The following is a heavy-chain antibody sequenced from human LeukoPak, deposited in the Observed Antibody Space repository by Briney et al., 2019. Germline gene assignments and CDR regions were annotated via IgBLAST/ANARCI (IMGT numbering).Heavy chain of an antibody. CDR2: IKQDGSEK. CDR1: GFTFSSYW. Sequence: GGSLRLSCAASGFTFSSYWMSWVRQAPGKGLEWVANIKQDGSEKYYVDSVKGRFTISRDNAKNSLYLQMNSLRAEDTAVSYCASAGSSGWPFDYWGQGTLVTVSS. J-gene: IGHJ4*02. D-gene: IGHD6-19*01. CDR3: ASAGSSGWPFDY. V-gene: IGHV3-7*01.